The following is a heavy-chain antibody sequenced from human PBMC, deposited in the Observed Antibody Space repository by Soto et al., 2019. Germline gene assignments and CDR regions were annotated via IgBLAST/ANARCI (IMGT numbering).Heavy chain of an antibody. D-gene: IGHD3-10*01. CDR3: ARTYYYGYFDY. Sequence: SETLSLTCTVSGGSISSGGYYWSWIRHHPGKGLEWIGYIYYSGSTYYNPSLKSRVTISVDTSKNQFSLKLSSVTAADTAVYYCARTYYYGYFDYWGQGTLVTVSS. CDR1: GGSISSGGYY. V-gene: IGHV4-31*03. CDR2: IYYSGST. J-gene: IGHJ4*02.